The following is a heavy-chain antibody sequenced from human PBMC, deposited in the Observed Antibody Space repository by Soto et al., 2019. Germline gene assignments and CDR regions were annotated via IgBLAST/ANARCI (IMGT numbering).Heavy chain of an antibody. V-gene: IGHV6-1*01. Sequence: SQTLALPCGISGDSVSSNSAACNFIRQSPSRGLEWLGRTYYRSKWYTDYAVSVKSRITINPDTSKNHFSLQLKSVTPEDTALYFCARLAPGGSGGGGDYWGQGTLVTVSS. CDR2: TYYRSKWYT. CDR1: GDSVSSNSAA. D-gene: IGHD6-19*01. J-gene: IGHJ4*02. CDR3: ARLAPGGSGGGGDY.